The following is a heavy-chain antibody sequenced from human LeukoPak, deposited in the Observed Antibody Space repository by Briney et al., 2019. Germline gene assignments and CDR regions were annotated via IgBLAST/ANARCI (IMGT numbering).Heavy chain of an antibody. J-gene: IGHJ4*02. CDR1: GGSISSYY. CDR3: ARMRTGTGELDY. Sequence: SETLSLTCTVSGGSISSYYWSWIRQPAGKGLEWIGRIYNSGRTNYNPSLESRVSMSVDTSKNQFSLKLSSVTAADTAVYYCARMRTGTGELDYWGQGTLVTVSS. V-gene: IGHV4-4*07. D-gene: IGHD1-7*01. CDR2: IYNSGRT.